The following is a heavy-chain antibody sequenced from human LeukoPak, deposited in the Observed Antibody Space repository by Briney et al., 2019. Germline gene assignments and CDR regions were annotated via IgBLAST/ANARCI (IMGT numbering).Heavy chain of an antibody. D-gene: IGHD2-2*02. CDR2: FDPRGGET. CDR3: ATSDRQFCSPSSCYMPFDF. V-gene: IGHV1-24*01. CDR1: GHTLSEVS. Sequence: ASVKVSCKVSGHTLSEVSMHWVRQAPGQGLEWVGGFDPRGGETVLAQKLQGRVTLTEDTSADTSSIELRSLRSEDTAVYYCATSDRQFCSPSSCYMPFDFWGLGTLVTVSS. J-gene: IGHJ4*02.